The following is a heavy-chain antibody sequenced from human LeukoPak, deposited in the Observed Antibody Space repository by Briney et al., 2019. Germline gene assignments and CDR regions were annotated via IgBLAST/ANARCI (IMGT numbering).Heavy chain of an antibody. Sequence: SETLSLTCTVSGGSISSGGYYWSWIRQPPGKGLEWIGYIYYSGSTNYNPSLKSRVTISVDTSKNQFSLKLSSVTAADTAVYYCARAMGSGSYAYYYGMDVWGQGTTVTVSS. CDR2: IYYSGST. V-gene: IGHV4-61*08. J-gene: IGHJ6*02. CDR1: GGSISSGGYY. CDR3: ARAMGSGSYAYYYGMDV. D-gene: IGHD3-10*01.